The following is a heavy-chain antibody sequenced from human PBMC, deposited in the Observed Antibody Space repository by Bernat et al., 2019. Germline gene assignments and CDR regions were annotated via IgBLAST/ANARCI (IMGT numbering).Heavy chain of an antibody. J-gene: IGHJ4*02. CDR3: ARGGVATIFGNLDY. Sequence: QVQLVESGGGVVQPGTSLRLSCAASGFTFSSYAMHWVRQAPGKGLEWVAVISYDGSNKYYADSVKGRFTISRDNSKNTLYLQMNSLRAEDTAVYYCARGGVATIFGNLDYWGQGTLVTVSS. D-gene: IGHD5-12*01. V-gene: IGHV3-30-3*01. CDR2: ISYDGSNK. CDR1: GFTFSSYA.